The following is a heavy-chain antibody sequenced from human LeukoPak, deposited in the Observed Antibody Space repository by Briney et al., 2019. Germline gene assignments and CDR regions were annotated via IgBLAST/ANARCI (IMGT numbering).Heavy chain of an antibody. V-gene: IGHV3-66*01. CDR1: GFTVSGNY. J-gene: IGHJ4*02. CDR2: IYGGGTT. Sequence: GGSLRLSCAASGFTVSGNYMSWVRQAPGKGLEWVSVIYGGGTTYYKDSVKGRFTLSRDNSKNTVYLQMNNLRAEDTAVYYCVRGWDYWGQGTLVTVSS. D-gene: IGHD2-15*01. CDR3: VRGWDY.